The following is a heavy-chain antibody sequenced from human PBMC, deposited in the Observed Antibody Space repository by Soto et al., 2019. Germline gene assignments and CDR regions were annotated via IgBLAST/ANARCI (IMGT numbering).Heavy chain of an antibody. Sequence: SETLSLTCTVSGGSISSYYWSWIRQPPGKGLEWIGYIYYSGSTNYNPSLKSRVTISLDTSKNQFSLKVSSVTAADTAVYYCARNLGSRELGGDAFDIWGQGTMVTVSS. CDR2: IYYSGST. D-gene: IGHD1-26*01. V-gene: IGHV4-59*08. J-gene: IGHJ3*02. CDR1: GGSISSYY. CDR3: ARNLGSRELGGDAFDI.